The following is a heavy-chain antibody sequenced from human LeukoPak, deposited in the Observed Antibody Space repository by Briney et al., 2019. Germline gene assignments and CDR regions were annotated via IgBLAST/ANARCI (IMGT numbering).Heavy chain of an antibody. CDR3: ARDYSSSWYFDY. D-gene: IGHD6-13*01. J-gene: IGHJ4*02. CDR2: IYSGGST. Sequence: GGSLRLSCAASGFTDSSNYMSWVRQAPGKGLEWVSVIYSGGSTYYADSVKGRFTISRDNSKNTLYLQMNSLRAEDTAVYYCARDYSSSWYFDYWGQGTLVTVSS. V-gene: IGHV3-53*01. CDR1: GFTDSSNY.